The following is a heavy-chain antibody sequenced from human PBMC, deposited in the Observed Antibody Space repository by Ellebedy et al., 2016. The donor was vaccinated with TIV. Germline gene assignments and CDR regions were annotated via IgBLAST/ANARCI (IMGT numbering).Heavy chain of an antibody. J-gene: IGHJ6*02. CDR3: ARYQRQQLLYCGMDV. V-gene: IGHV1-69*13. CDR2: IIPIFGTA. Sequence: SVKVSCXASGGTFSSYAISWVRQAPGQGLEWMGGIIPIFGTANYAQKFQGRVTITADESTSTAYMELSSLRSEDTAVYYCARYQRQQLLYCGMDVWGQGTTVTVSS. CDR1: GGTFSSYA. D-gene: IGHD6-13*01.